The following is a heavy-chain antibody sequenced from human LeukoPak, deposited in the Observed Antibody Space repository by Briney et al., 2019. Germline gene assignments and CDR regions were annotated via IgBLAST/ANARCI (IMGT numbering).Heavy chain of an antibody. D-gene: IGHD3-3*01. J-gene: IGHJ4*02. V-gene: IGHV4-30-2*01. CDR1: GGSISSGGYF. CDR3: ARDSLAGESGYWVHPY. Sequence: SETLSLTCTVSGGSISSGGYFWSWIRQPPGKGLEWIVYIYHSGSTYYNPSLKSRVTISVDRSKNQFSLKLSSVTAADTAVYYCARDSLAGESGYWVHPYWGQGTLVTVSS. CDR2: IYHSGST.